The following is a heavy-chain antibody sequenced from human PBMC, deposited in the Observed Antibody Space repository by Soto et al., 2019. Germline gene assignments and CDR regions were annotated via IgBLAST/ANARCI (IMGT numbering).Heavy chain of an antibody. V-gene: IGHV3-7*03. Sequence: VESGGGLVQPGGSLRLSCAASGFTFNNYWMNWVRQAPGKGLEFLANINQDGSGKYHVDSVKGRFTISRDNAKNLLYLQMNSLRDEDTAVYYCARLSRGAPDDYWGQGTLVTVSS. CDR1: GFTFNNYW. D-gene: IGHD6-19*01. CDR3: ARLSRGAPDDY. J-gene: IGHJ4*02. CDR2: INQDGSGK.